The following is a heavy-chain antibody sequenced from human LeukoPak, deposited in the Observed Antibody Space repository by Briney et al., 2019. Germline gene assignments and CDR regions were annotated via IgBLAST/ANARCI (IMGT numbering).Heavy chain of an antibody. CDR3: ARDLSLPHYYDSSGYYAFDI. V-gene: IGHV4-59*01. CDR1: GGSISSYY. D-gene: IGHD3-22*01. J-gene: IGHJ3*02. Sequence: SETLSLTCTVSGGSISSYYWSWIRQPPGKGLEWIGYIYYGGSTNYNPSLKSRVTISVDTSKNQFSLKLSSVTAADTAVYYCARDLSLPHYYDSSGYYAFDIWGQGTMVTVSS. CDR2: IYYGGST.